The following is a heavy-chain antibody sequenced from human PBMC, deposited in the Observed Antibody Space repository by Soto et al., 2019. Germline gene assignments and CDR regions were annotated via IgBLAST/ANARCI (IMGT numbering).Heavy chain of an antibody. CDR3: ARGGILWFGDGLAPRRRRVWFDP. CDR2: INHSGST. Sequence: QVQLQQWGAGLLKPSETLSLTCAVYGGSFSGYYWSWIRQPPGKGLEWIGEINHSGSTNYNPSLKSRVTISVDTSKNQFSLKLSSVTAADTAVYYCARGGILWFGDGLAPRRRRVWFDPWGQGTLVTVSS. J-gene: IGHJ5*02. CDR1: GGSFSGYY. D-gene: IGHD3-10*01. V-gene: IGHV4-34*01.